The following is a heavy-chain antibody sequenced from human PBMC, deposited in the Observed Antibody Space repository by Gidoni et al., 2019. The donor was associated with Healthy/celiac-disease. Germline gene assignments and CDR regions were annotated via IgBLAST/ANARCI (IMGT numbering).Heavy chain of an antibody. CDR2: IIPIFGTA. V-gene: IGHV1-69*01. CDR1: GGTFSSYA. J-gene: IGHJ1*01. Sequence: QVQLVQSGAEVTKPGSSVKVSCKASGGTFSSYAISWVRQAPGQGLEWMGGIIPIFGTANYAQKFQGRVTITADESTSTAYMELSSLRSEDTAVYYCASAPNCGGDCYSPEYFQHWGQGTLVTVSS. D-gene: IGHD2-21*02. CDR3: ASAPNCGGDCYSPEYFQH.